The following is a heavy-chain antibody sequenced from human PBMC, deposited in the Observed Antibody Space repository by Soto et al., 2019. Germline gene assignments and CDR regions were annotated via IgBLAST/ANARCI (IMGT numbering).Heavy chain of an antibody. V-gene: IGHV6-1*01. Sequence: SQTLSLTCAISGDSVSSNSAAWNWIRQSPSRGLEWLGRTYYRSKWYNDYAVSVKSRITINPDTSKNQFSLQLNSVTPEDTAVYYCERGTKYRSGWFRNTYNWFDPWGQGTLVTVSS. D-gene: IGHD6-19*01. CDR2: TYYRSKWYN. J-gene: IGHJ5*02. CDR1: GDSVSSNSAA. CDR3: ERGTKYRSGWFRNTYNWFDP.